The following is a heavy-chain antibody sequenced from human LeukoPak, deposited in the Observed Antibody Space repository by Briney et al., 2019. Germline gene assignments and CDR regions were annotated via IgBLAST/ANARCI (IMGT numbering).Heavy chain of an antibody. J-gene: IGHJ4*02. Sequence: GGSQRLSCAVSGFAFSNYSMNWVRQAPGKGLEWVSSITSSSSYIYYADSVKGRFTISRDNAENSLFLQMNSLRAEDTAVYYCARDARIAVAGTSPESADYWGQGTLVTVSS. CDR1: GFAFSNYS. CDR2: ITSSSSYI. D-gene: IGHD6-19*01. V-gene: IGHV3-21*01. CDR3: ARDARIAVAGTSPESADY.